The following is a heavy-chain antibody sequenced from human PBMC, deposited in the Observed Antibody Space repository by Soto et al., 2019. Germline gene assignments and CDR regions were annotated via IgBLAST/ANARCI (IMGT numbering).Heavy chain of an antibody. Sequence: GGSLRLSXAASGVTFSSYAMSWVRQAPGKGLEWVSAISGSGGSTYYADSVKGRFTISRDNSKNTLYLQMNSLRAEDTAVYYCAKNPSMVRGVIFDYWGQGTLVTVSS. J-gene: IGHJ4*02. CDR1: GVTFSSYA. V-gene: IGHV3-23*01. D-gene: IGHD3-10*01. CDR3: AKNPSMVRGVIFDY. CDR2: ISGSGGST.